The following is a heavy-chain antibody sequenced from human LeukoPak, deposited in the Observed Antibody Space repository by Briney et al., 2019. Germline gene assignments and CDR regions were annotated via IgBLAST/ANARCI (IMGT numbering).Heavy chain of an antibody. CDR3: ARPTRVHYYGSGSYYRLDAFDI. D-gene: IGHD3-10*01. CDR2: INHSGST. V-gene: IGHV4-34*01. Sequence: SETLSLTCTVSGGSISGYYWSWIRQPPGKGLEWIGEINHSGSTNYNPSLKSRVTISVDTSKNQFSLKLSSVTAADTAVYYCARPTRVHYYGSGSYYRLDAFDIWGQGTMVTVSS. CDR1: GGSISGYY. J-gene: IGHJ3*02.